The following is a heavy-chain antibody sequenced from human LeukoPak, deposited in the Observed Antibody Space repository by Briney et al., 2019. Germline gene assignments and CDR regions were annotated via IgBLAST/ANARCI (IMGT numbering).Heavy chain of an antibody. V-gene: IGHV4-4*07. CDR2: IYTSGST. J-gene: IGHJ4*02. Sequence: SETLSLTCTVSGGSISSYYWSWIRQPAGKGLEWIGRIYTSGSTNYNPSLKSRVTFSVDTSKNQFSLKLSSVTAADTAVYYCASLDTTVTLFDCWGQGTLVTVSS. CDR1: GGSISSYY. CDR3: ASLDTTVTLFDC. D-gene: IGHD4-17*01.